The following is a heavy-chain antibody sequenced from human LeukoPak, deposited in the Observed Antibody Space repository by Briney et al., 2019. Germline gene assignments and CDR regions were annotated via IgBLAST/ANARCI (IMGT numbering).Heavy chain of an antibody. J-gene: IGHJ3*02. Sequence: SETLSLTCTVSGGSMSHYYWGWIRQPPGKGLEWIGYVYYSGSTNYNPSLKSRLTISVDTSKNQFSLGLTSMTAADTAVYYCARHEGITVNPFDIWGQGTMVTVSS. CDR3: ARHEGITVNPFDI. D-gene: IGHD3-10*01. V-gene: IGHV4-59*08. CDR1: GGSMSHYY. CDR2: VYYSGST.